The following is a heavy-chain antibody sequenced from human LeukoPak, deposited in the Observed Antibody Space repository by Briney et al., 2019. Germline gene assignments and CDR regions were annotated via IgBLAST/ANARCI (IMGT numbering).Heavy chain of an antibody. CDR2: IYPGDSDT. V-gene: IGHV5-51*01. D-gene: IGHD1-26*01. CDR1: GYSFTSYW. CDR3: ARSLTARGSYAL. Sequence: GEALKISCKGSGYSFTSYWIGWARQMPGKGLEWMGIIYPGDSDTRSSPSFQGQVTISADKSISTAYLQWSSMKASDTAMYFCARSLTARGSYALWGQGTLVTASS. J-gene: IGHJ4*02.